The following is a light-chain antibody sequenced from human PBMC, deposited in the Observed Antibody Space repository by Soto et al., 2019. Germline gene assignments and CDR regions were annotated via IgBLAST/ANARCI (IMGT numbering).Light chain of an antibody. CDR2: EVN. V-gene: IGLV2-8*01. CDR1: SSDVGGYNY. CDR3: SSYTSTTTLV. Sequence: QSALTQPPSASGSPGQSVTISCTGTSSDVGGYNYVSWYQQHPGKAPKLVIYEVNKRPSGVPDRSSCSKSGNTASLTVSGLQAEDEADYYCSSYTSTTTLVFGRGTKLTVL. J-gene: IGLJ2*01.